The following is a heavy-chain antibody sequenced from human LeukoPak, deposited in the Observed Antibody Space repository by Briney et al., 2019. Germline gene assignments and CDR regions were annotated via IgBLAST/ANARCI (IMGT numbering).Heavy chain of an antibody. J-gene: IGHJ4*02. CDR1: GFTFSYYG. Sequence: PGGSLRLSCAASGFTFSYYGMSWVRQAPGKGLEWVSLISGRDSNTYYADSVEGRFTISRDNSRNTLYLQMNSLSAEDTAIYFCAKRSDYGDNGNYFDYWGQGTPVTVSS. CDR2: ISGRDSNT. V-gene: IGHV3-23*01. CDR3: AKRSDYGDNGNYFDY. D-gene: IGHD4-23*01.